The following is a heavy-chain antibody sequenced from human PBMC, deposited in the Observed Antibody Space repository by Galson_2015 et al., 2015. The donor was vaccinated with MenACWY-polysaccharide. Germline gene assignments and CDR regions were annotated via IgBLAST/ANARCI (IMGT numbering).Heavy chain of an antibody. D-gene: IGHD2/OR15-2a*01. CDR2: INSDGSST. J-gene: IGHJ4*01. CDR1: GFTFSSYW. Sequence: SLRLSCAASGFTFSSYWMHWVRQVPGQGLVWVSRINSDGSSTSYADSVKGRFTISRDNAKNTLYLRMNSLRAEDTAVYYCAKNIQAAYSGHGTLVTVSP. CDR3: AKNIQAAY. V-gene: IGHV3-74*01.